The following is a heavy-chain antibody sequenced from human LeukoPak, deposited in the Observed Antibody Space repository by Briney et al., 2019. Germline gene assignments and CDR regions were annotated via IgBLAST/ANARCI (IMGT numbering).Heavy chain of an antibody. Sequence: ASAKVSCKASGYTFTSYGISWVRQAPGQGLEWMGWISAYNGNTNYAQKLQGRVTMTTDTSTSTAYMELRSLRSDDTAVYYCGYFDWLPKGSWFDPWGQGTLVTVSS. V-gene: IGHV1-18*01. D-gene: IGHD3-9*01. CDR1: GYTFTSYG. CDR3: GYFDWLPKGSWFDP. CDR2: ISAYNGNT. J-gene: IGHJ5*02.